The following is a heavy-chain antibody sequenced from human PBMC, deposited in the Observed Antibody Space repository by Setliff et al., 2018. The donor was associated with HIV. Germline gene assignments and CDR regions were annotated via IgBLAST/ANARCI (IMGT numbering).Heavy chain of an antibody. D-gene: IGHD3-22*01. V-gene: IGHV4-4*07. CDR3: ARGKTPPYGIVVEDDAFDI. CDR1: GDSSSSYY. J-gene: IGHJ3*02. Sequence: SETLSLTCTVSGDSSSSYYCNWIRQPAGKGLEWIGHMYISGSTNYNPSLKSRITMSVDMSKNQISLKLRSVTAADTAVYYCARGKTPPYGIVVEDDAFDIWGQGTMVTVS. CDR2: MYISGST.